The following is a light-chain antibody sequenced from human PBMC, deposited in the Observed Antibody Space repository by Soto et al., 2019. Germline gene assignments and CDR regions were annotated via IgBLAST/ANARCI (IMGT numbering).Light chain of an antibody. V-gene: IGKV1-9*01. CDR1: QGISSY. CDR2: AAS. J-gene: IGKJ1*01. CDR3: QQVNSYPLT. Sequence: DIQLTQSPSFLSASVGDRVTITCRASQGISSYLAWYQQKPGKAPKLLIYAASTLQSGVPSRFSGSGSGTDFTLTISSLQPEDFATYYCQQVNSYPLTFGQGTKVEIK.